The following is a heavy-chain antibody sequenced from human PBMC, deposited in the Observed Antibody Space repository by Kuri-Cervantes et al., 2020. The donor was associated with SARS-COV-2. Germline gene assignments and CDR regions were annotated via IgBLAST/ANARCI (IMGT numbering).Heavy chain of an antibody. D-gene: IGHD3-10*01. Sequence: GGSLRLSCKASGYTFTSYAMHWVRQAPGQRLEWMGWSNAGNGNTKYSQEFQGRVTITRDTSASTAYMELSSLRSEDTAVYYCAGEVLDAFDIWGQGTMVTVSS. V-gene: IGHV1-3*02. CDR2: SNAGNGNT. J-gene: IGHJ3*02. CDR3: AGEVLDAFDI. CDR1: GYTFTSYA.